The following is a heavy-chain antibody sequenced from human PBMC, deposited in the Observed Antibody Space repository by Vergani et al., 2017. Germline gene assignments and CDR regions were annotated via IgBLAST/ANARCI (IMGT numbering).Heavy chain of an antibody. J-gene: IGHJ6*03. Sequence: QVQLQESGPGLVKPSQTLSLTCTVSGGSLSSGSYYWSWIRQPAGKGLEWIGRIYTSGSTNYNPSLKSRVTISVDTSKNQFSLKLSSVTAADTSVYYCARDPYYYYMDVWGKGTTVTVSS. CDR1: GGSLSSGSYY. V-gene: IGHV4-61*02. CDR3: ARDPYYYYMDV. CDR2: IYTSGST.